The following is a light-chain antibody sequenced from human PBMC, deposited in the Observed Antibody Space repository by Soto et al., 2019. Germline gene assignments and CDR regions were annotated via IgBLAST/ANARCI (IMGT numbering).Light chain of an antibody. CDR3: LQDYDYPRT. Sequence: AIPMTQSPSSLSASVGDRVTITCRASQGIRNDLGWYQQKSGKAPKLLISAASNLQRGVPSRFSGRGSGTDFTLTISSLQREDFATYFCLQDYDYPRTFGQGTRVEI. CDR1: QGIRND. V-gene: IGKV1-6*01. J-gene: IGKJ1*01. CDR2: AAS.